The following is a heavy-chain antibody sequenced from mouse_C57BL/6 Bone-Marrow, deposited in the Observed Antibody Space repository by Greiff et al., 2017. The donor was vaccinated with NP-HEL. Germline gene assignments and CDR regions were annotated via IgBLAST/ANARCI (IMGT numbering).Heavy chain of an antibody. V-gene: IGHV14-4*01. Sequence: VQLQQSGAELVRPRASVKLSCTASGFNIKDDYMHWVKQRPEQGLEWIGWIDPENGDTEYASKFQGKATITADTSSNTAYLQLSSLTSEDTAVYYCTTRSSAWFAYWGQGTLVTVSA. J-gene: IGHJ3*01. CDR3: TTRSSAWFAY. CDR1: GFNIKDDY. CDR2: IDPENGDT.